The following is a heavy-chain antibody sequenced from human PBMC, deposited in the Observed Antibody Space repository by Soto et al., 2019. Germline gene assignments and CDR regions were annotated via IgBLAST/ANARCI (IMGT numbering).Heavy chain of an antibody. J-gene: IGHJ4*02. CDR2: LYSSGNT. V-gene: IGHV4-4*07. CDR1: GASISAYA. CDR3: ARGQYSSGWYVVDY. Sequence: SETLSLTCTVSGASISAYAWSWIRQPAGKGLEWIGRLYSSGNTNYNPSFKSRLTMSADTSKNQFSLKLSSVTAADTAVYYCARGQYSSGWYVVDYWGQGTLVTVSS. D-gene: IGHD6-19*01.